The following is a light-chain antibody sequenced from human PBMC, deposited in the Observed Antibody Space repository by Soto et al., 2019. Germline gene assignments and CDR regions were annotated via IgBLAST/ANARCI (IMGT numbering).Light chain of an antibody. CDR3: CSYAGSSTSFAV. CDR1: SSDVGSYNL. J-gene: IGLJ7*01. CDR2: EVS. V-gene: IGLV2-23*02. Sequence: QSALTQPASVSGSPGQSITISCTGTSSDVGSYNLVSWYQQHPGKAPKLMIYEVSKRPSGVSNRFSGSKSGNTASLTISGLQAEDEADDYCCSYAGSSTSFAVFGGGTQLTVL.